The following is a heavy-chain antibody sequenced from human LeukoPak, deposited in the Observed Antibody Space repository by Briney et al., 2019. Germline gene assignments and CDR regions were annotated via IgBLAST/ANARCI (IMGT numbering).Heavy chain of an antibody. J-gene: IGHJ6*02. CDR2: IKQDGSEK. CDR3: ARVDCSSTSCHDFYYYGMDV. CDR1: GFTFSSYW. V-gene: IGHV3-7*01. Sequence: GGSLRLSCAASGFTFSSYWMSWVRQAPGKGLEWVANIKQDGSEKYYVDSVKGRFTISRDNAKNSLFLQMNGLRAEDTAVYYCARVDCSSTSCHDFYYYGMDVWGQGTTVTVSS. D-gene: IGHD2-2*01.